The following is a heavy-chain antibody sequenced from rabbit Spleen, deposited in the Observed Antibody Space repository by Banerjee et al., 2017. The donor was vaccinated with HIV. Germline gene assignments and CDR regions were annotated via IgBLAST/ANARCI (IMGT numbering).Heavy chain of an antibody. J-gene: IGHJ4*01. D-gene: IGHD4-2*01. V-gene: IGHV1S40*01. CDR1: GFSFSSSDY. Sequence: QSLEESGGGLVQPEGSLALTCKASGFSFSSSDYICWVRQAPGKGLEWISCIAGSSSGFTYSATWAKGRFAISKTSSTTVTLQMTSLTAADTATYFCARDAAGREDFNLWGQGTLVTVS. CDR3: ARDAAGREDFNL. CDR2: IAGSSSGFT.